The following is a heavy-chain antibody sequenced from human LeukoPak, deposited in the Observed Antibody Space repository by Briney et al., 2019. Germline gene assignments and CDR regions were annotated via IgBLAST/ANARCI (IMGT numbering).Heavy chain of an antibody. D-gene: IGHD2-21*02. CDR1: GLTVSSNY. V-gene: IGHV3-53*01. CDR2: IYIDEST. Sequence: PGGSLRLSCAASGLTVSSNYMSWVRQAPGKGLEWVSVIYIDESTYYADSVKGRFTISRDNSKNTLYLQMNSLRAEDTAVYYCAREEGTAFFDYWGKGTLVTVSS. CDR3: AREEGTAFFDY. J-gene: IGHJ4*02.